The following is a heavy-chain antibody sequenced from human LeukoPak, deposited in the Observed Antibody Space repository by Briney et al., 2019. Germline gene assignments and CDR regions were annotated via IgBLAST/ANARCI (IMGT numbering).Heavy chain of an antibody. Sequence: SETLSLTCTVSGGSISSSSYYWSWIRQPPGKGLEWIGYIYYSGSTNYNPSLKSRVTTSVDTSKNQFSLKLSSVTAADTAVYYCARATSGYCSGGSCTPLKTIGYWGQGTLVTVSS. D-gene: IGHD2-15*01. CDR3: ARATSGYCSGGSCTPLKTIGY. CDR1: GGSISSSSYY. J-gene: IGHJ4*02. CDR2: IYYSGST. V-gene: IGHV4-61*01.